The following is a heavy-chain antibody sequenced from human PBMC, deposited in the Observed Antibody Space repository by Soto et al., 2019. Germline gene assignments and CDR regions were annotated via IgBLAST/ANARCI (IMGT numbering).Heavy chain of an antibody. CDR3: ARADIVVVPAYGMDV. J-gene: IGHJ6*02. CDR2: IYYSGST. CDR1: GASISSGGYY. D-gene: IGHD2-2*01. V-gene: IGHV4-31*03. Sequence: TSETLSLTCTVSGASISSGGYYWSWIRQHPGKGLEWIGYIYYSGSTYYNPSLKSRVTISVDTSKNQFSLKLSSVTAADTAVYYCARADIVVVPAYGMDVWGQGTTVTVSS.